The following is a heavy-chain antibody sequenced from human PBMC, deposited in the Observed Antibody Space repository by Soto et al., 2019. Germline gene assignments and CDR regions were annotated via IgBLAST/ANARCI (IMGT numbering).Heavy chain of an antibody. J-gene: IGHJ4*02. CDR2: IRSKAYGGTT. D-gene: IGHD2-2*01. V-gene: IGHV3-49*03. CDR1: GFTFGDYA. Sequence: PGGSLRLSCTASGFTFGDYAMSWFRQAPGKGLEWVGFIRSKAYGGTTEYAASVKGRFTISRDDSKSIAYLQMNSLKTEDTAVYYCTRDLFAAGYQLLVVDYWGQGTLVTVSS. CDR3: TRDLFAAGYQLLVVDY.